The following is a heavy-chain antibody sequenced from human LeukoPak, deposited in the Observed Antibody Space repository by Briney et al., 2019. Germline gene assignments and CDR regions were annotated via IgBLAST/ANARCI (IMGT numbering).Heavy chain of an antibody. J-gene: IGHJ5*02. CDR3: AKPLGIDP. Sequence: GGSLRLSCAASGFTVSSNYMNWVRQAPGKGLEWVSAISGSGGSTYYADSVKGRFTISRDNSKNTLYLQMNSLRAEDTAVYYCAKPLGIDPWGQGTLVTVSS. CDR1: GFTVSSNY. D-gene: IGHD3-16*01. CDR2: ISGSGGST. V-gene: IGHV3-23*01.